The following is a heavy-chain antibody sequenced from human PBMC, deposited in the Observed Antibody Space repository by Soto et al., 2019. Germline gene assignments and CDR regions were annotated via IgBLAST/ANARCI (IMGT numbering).Heavy chain of an antibody. Sequence: GESLKISCKSSGYSFTTYWIGWVRQMPGKGLEWMGIIYPDDSDTRYSPSFQGQVTISVDKSIRTAYLQWRNLQASDTAIHYCARHRRRYTSSWCQIDYWGQGTLVTVSS. CDR3: ARHRRRYTSSWCQIDY. D-gene: IGHD6-13*01. J-gene: IGHJ4*02. V-gene: IGHV5-51*01. CDR2: IYPDDSDT. CDR1: GYSFTTYW.